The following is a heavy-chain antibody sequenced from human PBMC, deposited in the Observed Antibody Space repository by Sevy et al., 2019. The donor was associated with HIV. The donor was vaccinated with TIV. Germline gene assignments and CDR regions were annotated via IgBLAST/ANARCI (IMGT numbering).Heavy chain of an antibody. CDR2: ISWNSGSI. Sequence: GVSLRLSCAASGFTFDDYAMHWVRQAPGKGLEWVSGISWNSGSIGYADSVKGRFTISRDNAKNSLYLQMNSLRAEDTALYYCAKDAIAAAGLYGMDVWGQGTTVTVSS. V-gene: IGHV3-9*01. D-gene: IGHD6-13*01. CDR1: GFTFDDYA. CDR3: AKDAIAAAGLYGMDV. J-gene: IGHJ6*02.